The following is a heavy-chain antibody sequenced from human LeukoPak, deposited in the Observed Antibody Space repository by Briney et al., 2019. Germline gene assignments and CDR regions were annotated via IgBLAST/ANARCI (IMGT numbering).Heavy chain of an antibody. CDR1: GFIVSSNY. D-gene: IGHD2-21*02. J-gene: IGHJ4*02. CDR3: RICGSDCSLVDS. V-gene: IGHV3-53*01. CDR2: LYRGVSI. Sequence: PGGSLRLSCAASGFIVSSNYRSWVRQAPGRGLEWVSTLYRGVSITYADSVRGRFTISRDNSKNTLYLQMNSLRVEDTAVYYCRICGSDCSLVDSWGQGTLVTVSS.